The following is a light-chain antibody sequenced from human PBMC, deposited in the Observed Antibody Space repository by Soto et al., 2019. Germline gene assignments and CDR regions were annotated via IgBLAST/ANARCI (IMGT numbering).Light chain of an antibody. V-gene: IGKV1-39*01. CDR1: QSISTY. CDR2: AAS. J-gene: IGKJ1*01. CDR3: QPSYSTPRT. Sequence: DIQLTQSPSSLSASVGDRVTITCRASQSISTYLNWYQQKPGKAPKLLIYAASSLQSGVPSRFSGSGSGTEFTLTISSLQPEDSATYYCQPSYSTPRTFGQGTKVDFK.